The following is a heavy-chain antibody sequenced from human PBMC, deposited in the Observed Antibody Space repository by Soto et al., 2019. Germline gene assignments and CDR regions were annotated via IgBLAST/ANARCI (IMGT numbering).Heavy chain of an antibody. CDR2: IYYSGST. CDR1: GGSVSSGSYY. J-gene: IGHJ4*02. CDR3: ARGGGDPASGYFDY. V-gene: IGHV4-61*01. D-gene: IGHD3-10*01. Sequence: SETLSLTCTVSGGSVSSGSYYWSWIRQPPGKGLEWIGYIYYSGSTNYNPSLKSRVTISVDTSKNQFSLKLSSVTAADTAVYYCARGGGDPASGYFDYWGQGTLVTVSS.